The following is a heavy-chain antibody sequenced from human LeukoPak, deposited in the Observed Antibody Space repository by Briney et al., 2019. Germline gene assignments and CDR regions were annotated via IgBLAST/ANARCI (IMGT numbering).Heavy chain of an antibody. CDR3: AKDGAVAYCTNGVCYTSGWYFDL. CDR2: ISYDGSNK. CDR1: GFTFSSYA. D-gene: IGHD2-8*01. J-gene: IGHJ2*01. V-gene: IGHV3-30-3*01. Sequence: GRSLRLSCAASGFTFSSYAMHWVRQAPGKGLEWVAVISYDGSNKYYADSVKGRFTISRDNSKSTLYLQMNSLRAEDTAVYYCAKDGAVAYCTNGVCYTSGWYFDLWGRGTLVTVSS.